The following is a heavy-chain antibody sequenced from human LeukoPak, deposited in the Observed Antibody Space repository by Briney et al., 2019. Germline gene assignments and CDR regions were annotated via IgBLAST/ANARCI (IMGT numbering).Heavy chain of an antibody. CDR3: AKKRGYNYGYDY. Sequence: GGSLRLSCAASGFTVSSSYMSWVRQAPGKGLEWVSVTYAGGSTYYADSVKGRFTISRDNSKNTLYLQSNSLRAEDTAVYYCAKKRGYNYGYDYWGQGTLVTVPS. J-gene: IGHJ4*02. CDR2: TYAGGST. V-gene: IGHV3-53*01. CDR1: GFTVSSSY. D-gene: IGHD5-18*01.